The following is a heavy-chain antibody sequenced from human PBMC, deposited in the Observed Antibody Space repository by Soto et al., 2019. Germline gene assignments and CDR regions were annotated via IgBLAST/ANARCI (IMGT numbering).Heavy chain of an antibody. D-gene: IGHD2-21*02. CDR1: GFTFSSYA. CDR3: AKDRIVVVTAIDFDY. Sequence: VGSLRLSCAASGFTFSSYAMSWVRQAPGKGLEWVSAISGSGGSTYYADSVKGRFTISRDNSKNTLYLQMNSLRAEDTAVYYCAKDRIVVVTAIDFDYWGQGALVTVSS. V-gene: IGHV3-23*01. J-gene: IGHJ4*02. CDR2: ISGSGGST.